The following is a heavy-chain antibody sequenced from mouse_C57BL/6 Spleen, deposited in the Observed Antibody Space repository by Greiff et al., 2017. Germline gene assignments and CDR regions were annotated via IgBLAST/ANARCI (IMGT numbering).Heavy chain of an antibody. J-gene: IGHJ4*01. Sequence: QVQLQQPGAELVKPGASVKLSCKASGYTFTSYWMHWVKQRPGQGLEWIGMIHPNIGSNNYNEKFKSKATLTVDKSSSTAYMQLSSLTSGDSAVYSVPGSRGNNAMDYWGQGTSVTVSS. CDR2: IHPNIGSN. CDR1: GYTFTSYW. V-gene: IGHV1-64*01. D-gene: IGHD2-1*01. CDR3: PGSRGNNAMDY.